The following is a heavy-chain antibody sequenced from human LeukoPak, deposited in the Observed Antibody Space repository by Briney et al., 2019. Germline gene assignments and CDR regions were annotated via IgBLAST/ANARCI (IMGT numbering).Heavy chain of an antibody. V-gene: IGHV1-2*02. CDR2: INLNSGGT. J-gene: IGHJ3*02. CDR3: ARVDYGRDAFDI. D-gene: IGHD3-16*01. Sequence: ASVKVSCKASGYTFTGYYMHWVRQAPGQGLEWMGWINLNSGGTNYAQKFQGRVTMTRDTSISTAYMELSRLRSDDTAVYYCARVDYGRDAFDIWGQGTMVTVSS. CDR1: GYTFTGYY.